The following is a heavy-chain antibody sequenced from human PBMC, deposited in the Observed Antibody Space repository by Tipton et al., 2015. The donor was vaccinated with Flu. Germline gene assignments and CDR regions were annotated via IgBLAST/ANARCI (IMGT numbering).Heavy chain of an antibody. D-gene: IGHD6-19*01. J-gene: IGHJ4*02. CDR1: GFTFSRYA. V-gene: IGHV3-23*01. Sequence: GSLRLSCAASGFTFSRYAMGWVRQAPGKGLEWVAGVSGGGGTTYFADSVKGRFTISRDNSRNKVFLQMNNLRVEETAEYYCAKVIPELVAGLDYWGRGTLVTVFS. CDR2: VSGGGGTT. CDR3: AKVIPELVAGLDY.